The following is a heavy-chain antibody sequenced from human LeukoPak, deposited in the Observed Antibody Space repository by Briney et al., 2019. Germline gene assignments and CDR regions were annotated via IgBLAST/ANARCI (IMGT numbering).Heavy chain of an antibody. CDR2: INPNSGGT. Sequence: ASVKVSCKASGYTFTSYYMHWVRQAPGQGLEWMGRINPNSGGTNYAQKFQGRVTMTRDTSISTAYMELRRLRSDDTAVYYCARSYYYGSGSLDYWGQGTLVTVSS. V-gene: IGHV1-2*06. CDR1: GYTFTSYY. CDR3: ARSYYYGSGSLDY. J-gene: IGHJ4*02. D-gene: IGHD3-10*01.